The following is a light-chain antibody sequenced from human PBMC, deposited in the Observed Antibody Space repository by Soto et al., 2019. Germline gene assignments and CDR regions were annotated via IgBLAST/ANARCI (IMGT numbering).Light chain of an antibody. Sequence: DIQMTQYQSSLSASVGDRVTITCRSSQSISSYLNWYQHKPGKAPKLLIYAASSLQTGVPSRFSGSRSGTDFALTVSSLQRDDFATYYCQQTDSCPRTFGQGTKVDIK. V-gene: IGKV1-39*01. CDR3: QQTDSCPRT. CDR2: AAS. J-gene: IGKJ1*01. CDR1: QSISSY.